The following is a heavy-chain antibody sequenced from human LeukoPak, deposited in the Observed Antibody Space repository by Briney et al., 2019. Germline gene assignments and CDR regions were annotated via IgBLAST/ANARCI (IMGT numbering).Heavy chain of an antibody. V-gene: IGHV3-30*18. J-gene: IGHJ2*01. CDR3: AKPGRNSEYSYDPWYFDL. CDR1: GFTLSSYG. D-gene: IGHD5-18*01. CDR2: ISYDGSNK. Sequence: GGSLRLSCAASGFTLSSYGMHWVRQAPGKGLEWVAIISYDGSNKYYADSVKGRFTISRDNSKNTLYLQMNSLRAEDTAVYYCAKPGRNSEYSYDPWYFDLWGRGTLVTVSS.